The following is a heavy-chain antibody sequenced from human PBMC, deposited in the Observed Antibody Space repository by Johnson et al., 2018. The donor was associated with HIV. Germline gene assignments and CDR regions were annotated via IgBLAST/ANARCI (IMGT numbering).Heavy chain of an antibody. Sequence: VQLVESGGGVVQPGRSLKLSCVASGFTFSNYVIHWVRQAPGKGLEWVAMISYDGTNIYYRDSVKGRFTISRDSSKDTMYLQMSSLRAEDTGVYYCAKNIGYCTVTSCYPRNNDAFDIWGQGTVVTVSS. D-gene: IGHD2-2*01. CDR1: GFTFSNYV. V-gene: IGHV3-30-3*02. J-gene: IGHJ3*02. CDR3: AKNIGYCTVTSCYPRNNDAFDI. CDR2: ISYDGTNI.